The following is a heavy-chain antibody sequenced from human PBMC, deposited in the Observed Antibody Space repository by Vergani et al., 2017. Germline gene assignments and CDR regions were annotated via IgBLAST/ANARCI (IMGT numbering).Heavy chain of an antibody. Sequence: QVHLVESGGGVVQPGRSLRLSCAASGFTFSNFGMHWVRQAPGKGLEWVALISYDGNNQYYADSVKGRFTISRDISKNTLYLQMDSLRSEDTALYYCAKYLRDSTDGLPDSWGPGTLVIVSS. V-gene: IGHV3-30*18. D-gene: IGHD2-21*02. CDR1: GFTFSNFG. J-gene: IGHJ4*02. CDR3: AKYLRDSTDGLPDS. CDR2: ISYDGNNQ.